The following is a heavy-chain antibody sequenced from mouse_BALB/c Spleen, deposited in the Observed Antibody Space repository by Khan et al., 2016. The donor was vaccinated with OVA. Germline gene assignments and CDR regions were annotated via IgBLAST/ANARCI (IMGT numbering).Heavy chain of an antibody. CDR2: IYPGDGHT. Sequence: QMQLEESGAELVRPGSSVKISCKASGYAFSNYLMNWVKQGPGQGLEWIGQIYPGDGHTNYNGKFKDKATLTADNSSTTAYMQLSSLTSEDSAVYFCARSGYDYFAYWGQGTLVTVSA. D-gene: IGHD2-14*01. CDR1: GYAFSNYL. V-gene: IGHV1-80*01. CDR3: ARSGYDYFAY. J-gene: IGHJ3*01.